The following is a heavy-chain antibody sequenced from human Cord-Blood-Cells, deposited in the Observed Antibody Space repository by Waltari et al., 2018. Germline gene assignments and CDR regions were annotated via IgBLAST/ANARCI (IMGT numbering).Heavy chain of an antibody. CDR1: GGSFSGYY. V-gene: IGHV4-34*01. J-gene: IGHJ4*02. D-gene: IGHD3-10*01. CDR2: INHSGST. CDR3: ARTIRGCGVY. Sequence: QVQLQQWGAGLLKPSETLSLTCAVYGGSFSGYYWSWIRQPPGKGLEWIGEINHSGSTNYNPSLNSRVTISVDTSKNQFSLKLSSVTAADTAVYYCARTIRGCGVYWGQGTLVTVSS.